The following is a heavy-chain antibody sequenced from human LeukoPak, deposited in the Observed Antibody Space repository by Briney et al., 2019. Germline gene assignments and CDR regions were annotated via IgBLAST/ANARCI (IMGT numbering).Heavy chain of an antibody. D-gene: IGHD5-18*01. J-gene: IGHJ2*01. CDR2: ISYDGSNK. V-gene: IGHV3-30*18. Sequence: QPGGSLRLSCAASGFTFSSYEMNWVRQAPGKGLEWVAVISYDGSNKYYADSVKGRFTISRDNSKNTLYLEMNSLRTEDTAVYYCAKGGLQTRNWYFALWGRGTLVTVSS. CDR1: GFTFSSYE. CDR3: AKGGLQTRNWYFAL.